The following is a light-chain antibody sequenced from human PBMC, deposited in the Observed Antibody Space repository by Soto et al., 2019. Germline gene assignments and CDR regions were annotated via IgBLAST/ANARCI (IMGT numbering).Light chain of an antibody. Sequence: QTVVTQEPSLTVSPGGTVTLTCASSTGAVTSDYYANWFQQKPGQVPTKLIYSTNNRHSWTPARFSGSLLGGKAALTLSGVQADDEADYSVLVYCDDTWVFGGGTKLTVL. CDR1: TGAVTSDYY. CDR3: LVYCDDTWV. J-gene: IGLJ3*02. CDR2: STN. V-gene: IGLV7-43*01.